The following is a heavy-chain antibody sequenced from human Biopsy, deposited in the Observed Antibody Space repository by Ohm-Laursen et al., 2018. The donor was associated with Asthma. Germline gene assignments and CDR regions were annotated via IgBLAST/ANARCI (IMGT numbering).Heavy chain of an antibody. J-gene: IGHJ6*02. CDR3: ARCQVGYSSGWSLLLKKIYYSGMDV. CDR2: IITAVGTT. V-gene: IGHV1-69*01. D-gene: IGHD6-19*01. Sequence: SSVKVSCKAPGGTFSNFAISWVRQAPGQGLEWLGGIITAVGTTNYAQKFQGRVTITADESTSTAYMEVTSLRSEDTAIYYCARCQVGYSSGWSLLLKKIYYSGMDVWGQGTAVTVSS. CDR1: GGTFSNFA.